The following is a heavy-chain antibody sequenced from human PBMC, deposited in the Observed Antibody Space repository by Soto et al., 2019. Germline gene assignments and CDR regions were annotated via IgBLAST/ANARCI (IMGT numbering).Heavy chain of an antibody. J-gene: IGHJ5*02. CDR2: IYYSGST. Sequence: QLQLQESGPGLVKPSETLSLTCTVSGGSISSSSYYWGWIRQPPGKGLEWIGSIYYSGSTYYNPSLKSRVTISVDTSKNPFSLKLSSVTAADTAVYYCARHGLLWFGELIPNWFDPWGQGTLVTVSS. CDR3: ARHGLLWFGELIPNWFDP. V-gene: IGHV4-39*01. CDR1: GGSISSSSYY. D-gene: IGHD3-10*01.